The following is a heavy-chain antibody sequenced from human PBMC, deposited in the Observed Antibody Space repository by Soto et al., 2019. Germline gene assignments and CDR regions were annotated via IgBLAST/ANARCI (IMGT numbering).Heavy chain of an antibody. V-gene: IGHV4-39*01. D-gene: IGHD3-3*01. Sequence: ETLSLTCTVSGGSISSSSYYWGWIRQPPGKGLEWIGSIYYSGSTYYNPSLKSRVTISVDTSKNQFSLKLSSVTAADTAVYYCARNYYDFWSGYFLGPDYWGQGTLVTVSS. CDR2: IYYSGST. CDR1: GGSISSSSYY. CDR3: ARNYYDFWSGYFLGPDY. J-gene: IGHJ4*02.